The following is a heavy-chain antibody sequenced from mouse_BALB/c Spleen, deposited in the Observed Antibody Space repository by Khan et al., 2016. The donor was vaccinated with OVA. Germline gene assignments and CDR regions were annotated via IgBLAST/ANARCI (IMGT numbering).Heavy chain of an antibody. CDR3: ARWPRGY. CDR2: IDPANGNT. J-gene: IGHJ2*01. Sequence: VRLQQSGAELVKPGASVKLSCTASGYNIKDTYMHWVKQRPEQGLEWIGRIDPANGNTEYDPKFKGKATITADTSSNTAYLQLSSLTSEDTAVYYYARWPRGYWGQGTTLTVSS. CDR1: GYNIKDTY. V-gene: IGHV14-3*02.